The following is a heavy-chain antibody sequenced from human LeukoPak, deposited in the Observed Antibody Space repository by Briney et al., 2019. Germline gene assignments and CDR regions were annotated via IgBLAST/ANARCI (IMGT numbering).Heavy chain of an antibody. J-gene: IGHJ4*02. V-gene: IGHV1-18*01. CDR2: INPNSGGT. D-gene: IGHD5-18*01. Sequence: ASVKVSCKASGYTFTSYGISWVRQAPGQGLEWMGWINPNSGGTNYAQKFQGRVTMTRDTSTSTVYMELSSLRSEDTAVYYCARTVDTAMVGSDYWGQGTLVTVSS. CDR1: GYTFTSYG. CDR3: ARTVDTAMVGSDY.